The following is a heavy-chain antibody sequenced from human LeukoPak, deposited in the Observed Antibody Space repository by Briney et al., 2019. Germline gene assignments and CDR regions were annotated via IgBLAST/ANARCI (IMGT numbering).Heavy chain of an antibody. CDR2: ITSDGHVE. Sequence: PGGSLRLSCAASGFSFASYGMNWVRQAPGKGLEWVSHITSDGHVETYVDSVRGRFTMSRDNAKKSPYLQMNSLRAEDTAVYYCAREEAGSGSYFDSWGQGTLVTVSS. V-gene: IGHV3-48*03. J-gene: IGHJ4*02. CDR1: GFSFASYG. D-gene: IGHD1-26*01. CDR3: AREEAGSGSYFDS.